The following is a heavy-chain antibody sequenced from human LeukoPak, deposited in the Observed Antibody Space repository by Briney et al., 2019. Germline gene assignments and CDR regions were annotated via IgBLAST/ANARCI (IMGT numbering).Heavy chain of an antibody. Sequence: GGSLRLSCAASGFTFSNYAMSWVRQAPGKGLEWVSAITGSGGTTYYADSVKGRFTVSRDNSKNTLYLQMNSQRAEDTAVYYCAKDLAVTGWVNDYWGQGTLVTVSS. CDR2: ITGSGGTT. D-gene: IGHD6-19*01. CDR1: GFTFSNYA. V-gene: IGHV3-23*01. J-gene: IGHJ4*02. CDR3: AKDLAVTGWVNDY.